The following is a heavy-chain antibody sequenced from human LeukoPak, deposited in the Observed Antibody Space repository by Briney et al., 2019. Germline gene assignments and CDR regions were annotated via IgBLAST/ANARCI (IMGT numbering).Heavy chain of an antibody. CDR1: GYTFTSYG. D-gene: IGHD3-16*02. V-gene: IGHV1-2*02. J-gene: IGHJ4*02. Sequence: ASVKVSCKASGYTFTSYGISWVRQAPGQGLEWMGWINPNSGGTNYAQKFQGRVTMTRDTSISTAYMDLSSLRSDDTAVYYCATTNVWGSYRPPFWYWGQGTLVTVSS. CDR2: INPNSGGT. CDR3: ATTNVWGSYRPPFWY.